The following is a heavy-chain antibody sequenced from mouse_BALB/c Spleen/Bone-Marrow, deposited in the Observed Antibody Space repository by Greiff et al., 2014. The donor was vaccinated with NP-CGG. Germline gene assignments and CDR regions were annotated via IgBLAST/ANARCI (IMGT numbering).Heavy chain of an antibody. Sequence: EVMLVESGAELVKPGASVRLSCTASGFNIKDTYMHWVKQRPEQGLEWIGRIDPANGNTKYDPKFQGKATITADTSSNTACLQLSSLTSEDTAVYYCANYYYGSSLFAYWGQGTLVTVSA. CDR1: GFNIKDTY. J-gene: IGHJ3*01. CDR3: ANYYYGSSLFAY. V-gene: IGHV14-3*02. D-gene: IGHD1-1*01. CDR2: IDPANGNT.